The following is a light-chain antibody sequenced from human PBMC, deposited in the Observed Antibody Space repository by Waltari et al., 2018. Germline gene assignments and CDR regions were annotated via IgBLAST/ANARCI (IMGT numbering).Light chain of an antibody. Sequence: QSVLTQPPSASETPGQRVIISCPGSTSNPGSKYLNWYQQPPGMAPKLLIYRNNQRPSGVPDRFSGSKSGTSASLAISGLRSEDEAVYYCASWDDSHYVFGTGTKVTVL. CDR3: ASWDDSHYV. V-gene: IGLV1-47*01. J-gene: IGLJ1*01. CDR1: TSNPGSKY. CDR2: RNN.